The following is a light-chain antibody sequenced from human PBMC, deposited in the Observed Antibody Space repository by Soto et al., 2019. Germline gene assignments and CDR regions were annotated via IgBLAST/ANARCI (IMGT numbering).Light chain of an antibody. CDR2: GAS. V-gene: IGKV3-20*01. J-gene: IGKJ1*01. CDR3: QQNNSSPET. Sequence: EIVLTQSPGPLSLSPGERATLSCRASQSVSNNYLAWHQQTPGQAPRLLIYGASNRATGIPDWSSSSGSGKFYTTTSSSLEPEDFAVYYCQQNNSSPETFGQGTKVDIK. CDR1: QSVSNNY.